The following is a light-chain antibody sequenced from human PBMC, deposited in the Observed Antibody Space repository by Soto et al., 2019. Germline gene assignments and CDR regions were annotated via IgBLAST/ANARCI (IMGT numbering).Light chain of an antibody. CDR3: QQRTKWRT. CDR1: QTISSW. J-gene: IGKJ1*01. V-gene: IGKV1-5*03. CDR2: KAS. Sequence: DIQMTQSPSTLSGSVGDRVTITCRASQTISSWLAWYQQKPGKAPKLLIYKASTLKSGVPSRFSGSGSGTEFTLTISSLEPEDFAVYYCQQRTKWRTFGQGTKVDIK.